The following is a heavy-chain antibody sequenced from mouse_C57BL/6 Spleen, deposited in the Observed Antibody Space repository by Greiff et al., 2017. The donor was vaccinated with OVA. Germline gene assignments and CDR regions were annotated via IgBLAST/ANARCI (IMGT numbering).Heavy chain of an antibody. D-gene: IGHD2-1*01. J-gene: IGHJ4*01. Sequence: QVQLQQSGAELVKPGASVKMSCKASGYTFTSYWITWVKQRPGQGLEWIGDIYPGSGSTNYNEKFKSKATLTVDTSSSTAYMQLSSLTSEDSAVYYCARGGNYASYYYAMDYWGQGTSVTVSS. CDR2: IYPGSGST. CDR1: GYTFTSYW. V-gene: IGHV1-55*01. CDR3: ARGGNYASYYYAMDY.